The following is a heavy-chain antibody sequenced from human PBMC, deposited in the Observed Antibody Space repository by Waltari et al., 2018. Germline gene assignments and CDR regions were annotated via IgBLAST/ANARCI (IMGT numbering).Heavy chain of an antibody. V-gene: IGHV1-69*12. D-gene: IGHD3-10*01. CDR1: GYTFTDYY. CDR3: ARSMVGGAPGY. J-gene: IGHJ4*02. CDR2: ILPIFGTA. Sequence: VQLVQSGAEVKKPGATVKISCKASGYTFTDYYMHWVQQATGKGREWLGGILPIFGTANYAQKVRGRGTIPADESTSTAYMELSSRGSEDTAVYYCARSMVGGAPGYWGQGTLVTVSS.